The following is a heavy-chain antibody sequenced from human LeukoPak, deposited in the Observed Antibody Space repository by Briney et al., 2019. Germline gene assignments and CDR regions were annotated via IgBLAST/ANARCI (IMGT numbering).Heavy chain of an antibody. D-gene: IGHD3-3*01. V-gene: IGHV1-2*02. Sequence: ASVKVSCKASGYTFTGYYMHWVRQAPGQGLEWMGWINPNSGGTNYAQKFQGRVTMTRDTSISTAYMELSRLRSDDTAVYYCARDYGQTIFGVVSAGDLDYWGQGTLVTVSS. CDR1: GYTFTGYY. CDR3: ARDYGQTIFGVVSAGDLDY. CDR2: INPNSGGT. J-gene: IGHJ4*02.